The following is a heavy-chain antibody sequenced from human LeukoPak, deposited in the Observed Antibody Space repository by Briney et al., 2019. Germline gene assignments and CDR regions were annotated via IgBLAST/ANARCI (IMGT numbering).Heavy chain of an antibody. CDR2: ISEGRT. Sequence: QPGGSLRLSCAASGFTFSIYAMSWVRQAPGKGLDWVAAISEGRTYYADSVKGRFTISRDNSKNTVYLQMNSLRAEDTAVYYCAKDEYSGYGSFDYWGQGTLVTVSS. CDR1: GFTFSIYA. CDR3: AKDEYSGYGSFDY. V-gene: IGHV3-23*01. J-gene: IGHJ4*02. D-gene: IGHD5-12*01.